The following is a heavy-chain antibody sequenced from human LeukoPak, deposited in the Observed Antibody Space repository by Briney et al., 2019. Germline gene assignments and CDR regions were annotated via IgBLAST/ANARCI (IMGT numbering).Heavy chain of an antibody. J-gene: IGHJ4*02. V-gene: IGHV4-34*01. CDR3: ARFSQYYDSPTHYLDY. CDR1: GGSISSYY. Sequence: PSETLSLTCTVSGGSISSYYWSWIRQPPGKGLEWIGEINHSGSTNYNPSLKSRVTISVDTSKNQFSLKLSSVTAADTAVYYCARFSQYYDSPTHYLDYWGQGILVTVSS. CDR2: INHSGST. D-gene: IGHD3-16*01.